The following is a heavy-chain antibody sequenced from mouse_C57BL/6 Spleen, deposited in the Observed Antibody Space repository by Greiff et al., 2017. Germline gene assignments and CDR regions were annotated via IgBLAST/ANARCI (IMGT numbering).Heavy chain of an antibody. J-gene: IGHJ3*01. Sequence: QVQLQQSGTELVKPGASVKLSCKASGYTFTSYWMHWVKQRPGQGLEWIGNINPSNGGTNYNEKFKSKATLTVDKSSSTAYMQLSSLTSEDSAVYYCARSSRYDYLAWFAYWGQGTLVTVSA. CDR2: INPSNGGT. CDR1: GYTFTSYW. D-gene: IGHD2-4*01. V-gene: IGHV1-53*01. CDR3: ARSSRYDYLAWFAY.